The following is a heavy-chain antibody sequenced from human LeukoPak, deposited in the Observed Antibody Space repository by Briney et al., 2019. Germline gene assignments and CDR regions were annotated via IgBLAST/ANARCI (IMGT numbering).Heavy chain of an antibody. D-gene: IGHD6-13*01. V-gene: IGHV3-7*01. CDR1: GFTFSSYW. CDR3: ARASSSPGAYYYYGMDV. J-gene: IGHJ6*02. CDR2: IKQDGSEK. Sequence: AGGSLRLSCAASGFTFSSYWMSWVRQAPGKGLEWVANIKQDGSEKYYVDSVKGRFTISRDNAKNSLYLQMNSLRAEDTAVYYCARASSSPGAYYYYGMDVWGQGTTVTVSS.